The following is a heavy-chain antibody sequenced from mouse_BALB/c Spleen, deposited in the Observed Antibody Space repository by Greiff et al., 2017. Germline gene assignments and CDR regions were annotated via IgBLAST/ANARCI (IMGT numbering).Heavy chain of an antibody. J-gene: IGHJ2*01. Sequence: EVKLMESGGDLVKPGGSLKLSCAASGFTFSSYGMSWVRQTPDKRLEWVATISSGGSYTYYPDSVKGRFTISRDNAKNTLYLQMSSLKSEDTAMYYCARDGYGNSLDYWGQGTTLTVSS. CDR3: ARDGYGNSLDY. CDR2: ISSGGSYT. V-gene: IGHV5-6*01. D-gene: IGHD2-10*02. CDR1: GFTFSSYG.